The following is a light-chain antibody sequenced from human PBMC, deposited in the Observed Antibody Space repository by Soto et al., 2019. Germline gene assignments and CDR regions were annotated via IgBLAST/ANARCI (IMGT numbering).Light chain of an antibody. V-gene: IGKV3-15*01. CDR3: KQYNNWPWT. CDR1: QSVSSN. J-gene: IGKJ1*01. CDR2: GAS. Sequence: EIVMTQPPVTLSVSPGERATPSCRASQSVSSNLAWYQQKPGQAPRLLIYGASTRATGIQARFSGSGSGTEFTLTIRSLQSEDFAVYYCKQYNNWPWTFGQGTKVDIK.